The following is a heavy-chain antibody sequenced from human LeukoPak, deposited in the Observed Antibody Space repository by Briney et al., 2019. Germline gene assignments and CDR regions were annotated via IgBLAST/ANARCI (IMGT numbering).Heavy chain of an antibody. D-gene: IGHD2-8*02. CDR2: INHSGST. J-gene: IGHJ3*01. CDR1: GGSFSGYY. CDR3: AKGELRIFYWFYDSFDY. Sequence: SETLSLTCAVYGGSFSGYYWSWIRQPPGKGLEWIGEINHSGSTNYNPSLKSRVTISVDTSKNPFSLKMSSVTAADTAVYYCAKGELRIFYWFYDSFDYWGQGTMVTVSS. V-gene: IGHV4-34*01.